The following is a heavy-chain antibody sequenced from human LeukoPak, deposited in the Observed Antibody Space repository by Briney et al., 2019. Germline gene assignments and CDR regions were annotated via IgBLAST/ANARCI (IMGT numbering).Heavy chain of an antibody. CDR3: ASSTPTDSGSWYPYYYYYYGMDV. CDR2: IYYSGST. D-gene: IGHD6-13*01. J-gene: IGHJ6*02. Sequence: SETLSLTCTVSGGSISSYYWSWIRQPPGKGLEWIGYIYYSGSTNYNPSLKSRVTISVDTSKNQFSLKLSSVTAADTAVYYCASSTPTDSGSWYPYYYYYYGMDVWGQGTTVTVSS. CDR1: GGSISSYY. V-gene: IGHV4-59*01.